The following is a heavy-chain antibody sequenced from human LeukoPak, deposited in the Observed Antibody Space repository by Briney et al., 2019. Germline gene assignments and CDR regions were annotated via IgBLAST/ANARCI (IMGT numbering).Heavy chain of an antibody. CDR2: IYHSGST. CDR1: GGSISSSNW. J-gene: IGHJ4*02. D-gene: IGHD3-22*01. Sequence: PSGTLSLTCAVSGGSISSSNWWSWVRQPPGKGLEWIGEIYHSGSTNYNPSLKSRVTISVDKSKNQFSLKLSSVTAADTAVYYCARDLDGYYYDSKGVWGQGTLVTVSS. CDR3: ARDLDGYYYDSKGV. V-gene: IGHV4-4*02.